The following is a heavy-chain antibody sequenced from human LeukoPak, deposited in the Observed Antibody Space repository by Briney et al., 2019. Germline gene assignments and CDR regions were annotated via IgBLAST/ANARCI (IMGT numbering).Heavy chain of an antibody. V-gene: IGHV4-61*02. CDR1: GGSISSGSYY. Sequence: SETLSLTCTVSGGSISSGSYYWSWIRQPAGKGLEWLGRIYTSGSTNYNPSLKSRVTISVDTSKNQFSLKLTSVTAADTAVYYCARGEYDILTGYYPLVYWGQGTLVTVSS. CDR2: IYTSGST. D-gene: IGHD3-9*01. J-gene: IGHJ4*02. CDR3: ARGEYDILTGYYPLVY.